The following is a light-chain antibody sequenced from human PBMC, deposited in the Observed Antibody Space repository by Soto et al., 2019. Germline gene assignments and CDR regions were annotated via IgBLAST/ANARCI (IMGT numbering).Light chain of an antibody. Sequence: SYELTQPLSVSGAPGQTASITRSGDKLGDRHENWYKQRPGQSPVLVIYLDSKRPSGIPERFSGSNSGNTATLTISGAQAMDDADHNCQAWDSTAGVVFGGGTKLTVL. CDR3: QAWDSTAGVV. CDR2: LDS. CDR1: KLGDRH. J-gene: IGLJ3*02. V-gene: IGLV3-1*01.